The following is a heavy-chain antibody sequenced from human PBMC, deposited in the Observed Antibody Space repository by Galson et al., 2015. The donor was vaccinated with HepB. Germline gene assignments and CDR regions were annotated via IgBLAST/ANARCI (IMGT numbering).Heavy chain of an antibody. D-gene: IGHD6-6*01. CDR3: AREILGDSSSYDYFDY. CDR1: GYTFTSYY. V-gene: IGHV1-46*01. Sequence: SVKVSCKASGYTFTSYYMHWVRQAPGQGLEWMGIINPSGGSTSYAQKFQGRVTMTRDTSTSTVYMELSSLRSEDTAVYYCAREILGDSSSYDYFDYWGQGTLVTVSS. CDR2: INPSGGST. J-gene: IGHJ4*02.